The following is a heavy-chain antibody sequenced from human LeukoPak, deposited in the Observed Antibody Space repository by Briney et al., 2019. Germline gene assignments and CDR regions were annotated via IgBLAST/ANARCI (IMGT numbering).Heavy chain of an antibody. CDR1: GFTFSSYA. CDR2: ISGSGGST. J-gene: IGHJ2*01. D-gene: IGHD2-2*02. CDR3: AKGPLGYCSSTSCYKGDWYFDL. V-gene: IGHV3-23*01. Sequence: GGSLRLSCAASGFTFSSYAMSWVRQAPGKGLEWVSAISGSGGSTHYADSVKGRFTISRDNSKNTLYLQMNSLRAEDTAVYYCAKGPLGYCSSTSCYKGDWYFDLWGRGTLVTVSS.